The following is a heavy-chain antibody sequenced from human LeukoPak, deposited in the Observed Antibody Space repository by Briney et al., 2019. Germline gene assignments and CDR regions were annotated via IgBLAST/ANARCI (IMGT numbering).Heavy chain of an antibody. CDR1: GYTFIAYY. Sequence: GASVKVSCKASGYTFIAYYMHWVRRAPGQGLEWMGWINPNSGGTNYAQKFQGRVTMTRDTSISTAYMDLSRLRSDDTAVYYCARGMGVLVPAATWFDPWGQGTLVTVSS. D-gene: IGHD2-2*01. CDR2: INPNSGGT. CDR3: ARGMGVLVPAATWFDP. J-gene: IGHJ5*02. V-gene: IGHV1-2*02.